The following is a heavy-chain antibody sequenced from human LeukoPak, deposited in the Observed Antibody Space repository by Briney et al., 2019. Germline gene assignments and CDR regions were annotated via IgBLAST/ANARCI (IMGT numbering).Heavy chain of an antibody. CDR1: GYTFTGYY. CDR3: ARAGAYGLGSYLRY. D-gene: IGHD3-10*01. J-gene: IGHJ4*02. Sequence: ASVKVSCKASGYTFTGYYMHWVRQAPGQGLEWMGWINPNSGGTNYAQKFQGRVTMTRDTSISTAYMELGRLRSDDTSVYYCARAGAYGLGSYLRYWGQGTLVTVSS. CDR2: INPNSGGT. V-gene: IGHV1-2*02.